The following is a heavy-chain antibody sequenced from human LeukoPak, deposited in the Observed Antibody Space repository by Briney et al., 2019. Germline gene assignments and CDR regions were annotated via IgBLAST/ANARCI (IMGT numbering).Heavy chain of an antibody. V-gene: IGHV4-39*01. Sequence: SETLSLTCTVSGGSISSSSYYWGWIRQPPGKGLEWIGSIYYSGSTYYNPSLKSRVTISVDTSKNQFSLKLSSVTAADTAVYYCARGFPVTRGYSYGPIDYWGQGTLVTVPS. D-gene: IGHD5-18*01. CDR1: GGSISSSSYY. J-gene: IGHJ4*02. CDR3: ARGFPVTRGYSYGPIDY. CDR2: IYYSGST.